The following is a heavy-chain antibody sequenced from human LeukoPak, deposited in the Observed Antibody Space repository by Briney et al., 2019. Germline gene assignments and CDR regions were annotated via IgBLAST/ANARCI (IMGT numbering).Heavy chain of an antibody. CDR2: IYTSGTT. Sequence: SKTLSLTCTISGASISTYYWTWIRQPAGKGLEWIGRIYTSGTTNYNPSLKNRVTMSVDTSKNQFSLKLSSVTAADTAVYCCARGYGDYVGIENYFDYWGQGTLVTVSS. J-gene: IGHJ4*02. V-gene: IGHV4-4*07. D-gene: IGHD4-17*01. CDR3: ARGYGDYVGIENYFDY. CDR1: GASISTYY.